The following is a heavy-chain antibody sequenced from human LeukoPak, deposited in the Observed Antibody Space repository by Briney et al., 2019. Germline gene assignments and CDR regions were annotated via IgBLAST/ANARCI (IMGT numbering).Heavy chain of an antibody. V-gene: IGHV3-30*18. J-gene: IGHJ6*03. D-gene: IGHD5-18*01. CDR2: ISYDGSNK. CDR3: AKDPGYSYGYRRYYYYYMDV. CDR1: GFTFSSYG. Sequence: GGSLRLSCAASGFTFSSYGMHWVRKAPGKGLEWVAVISYDGSNKYYADSVKGRFTISRDNSKNTLYLQMNSLRAEDTAVYYCAKDPGYSYGYRRYYYYYMDVWGKGTTVTVSS.